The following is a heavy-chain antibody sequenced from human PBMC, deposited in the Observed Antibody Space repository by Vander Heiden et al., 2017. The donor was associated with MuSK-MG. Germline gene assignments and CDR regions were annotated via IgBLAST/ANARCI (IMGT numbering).Heavy chain of an antibody. J-gene: IGHJ4*02. Sequence: EVQLVESGGGWVQPGGSLKLSCEASGFTFSDSTMHWVRQASGKGLEWVGHIRSRADSYATAYAASVRGRFTISRDDSKNTAYLQMNSLKSEDTAVYYCTRHVDGTRYVWSAHYFDYWGQGTQATVSS. CDR1: GFTFSDST. CDR2: IRSRADSYAT. CDR3: TRHVDGTRYVWSAHYFDY. V-gene: IGHV3-73*01. D-gene: IGHD3-16*01.